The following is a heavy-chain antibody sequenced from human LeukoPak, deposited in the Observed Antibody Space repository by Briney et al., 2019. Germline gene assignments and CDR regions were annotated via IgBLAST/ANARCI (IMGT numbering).Heavy chain of an antibody. Sequence: TSGTLSLTCTVSGGSVSTSDYYWGWIRQSPVKGLEWIGDVFYTGKTNYNPSLRGRATISIDTSKNQFSLKLTYVTAADSAVYYCARVFDSWGQGTLVTVSS. V-gene: IGHV4-39*07. CDR1: GGSVSTSDYY. CDR3: ARVFDS. CDR2: VFYTGKT. J-gene: IGHJ4*02.